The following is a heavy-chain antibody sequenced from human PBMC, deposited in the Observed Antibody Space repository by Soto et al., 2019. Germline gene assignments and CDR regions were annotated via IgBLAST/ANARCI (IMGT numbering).Heavy chain of an antibody. V-gene: IGHV5-51*01. CDR3: ARRSGGLEPFVFYGMDV. CDR2: IYPGDSDT. J-gene: IGHJ6*02. Sequence: GESLKISCKGSGYSFTSYWIGWVRQMPGEGMEWMGIIYPGDSDTRYSPSFQGQVTISADKSISTAYLQWSSLKASDTAIYYCARRSGGLEPFVFYGMDVWGQGTTVTVSS. D-gene: IGHD3-10*01. CDR1: GYSFTSYW.